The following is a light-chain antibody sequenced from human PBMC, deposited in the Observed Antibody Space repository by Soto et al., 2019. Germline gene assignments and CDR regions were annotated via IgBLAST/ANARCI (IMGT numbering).Light chain of an antibody. J-gene: IGLJ2*01. CDR1: SSSIGAGYE. CDR3: SSYAGSNNVL. Sequence: QSVLTQPPSVSGAPGQRVTISCSGTSSSIGAGYEVHWYHQLPGTAPKLVVSGNGNRPSGVPDRLSASKSGTSASLAITGLQAEDEADYYCSSYAGSNNVLFGGGTKLTVL. CDR2: GNG. V-gene: IGLV1-40*01.